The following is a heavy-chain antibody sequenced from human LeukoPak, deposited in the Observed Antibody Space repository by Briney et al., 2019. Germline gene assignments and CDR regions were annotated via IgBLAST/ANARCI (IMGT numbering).Heavy chain of an antibody. D-gene: IGHD1-1*01. Sequence: PSETLSLTCTVSGGSISSYYWSWIRQPPGKGLEWIGYIYYSGSTNYNPSLKSRVTISVDTSKNQFSLKLSSVTAADTAVYYCARRRGYNWNDVGWLDPWGQGTLVTVSS. J-gene: IGHJ5*02. V-gene: IGHV4-59*08. CDR3: ARRRGYNWNDVGWLDP. CDR2: IYYSGST. CDR1: GGSISSYY.